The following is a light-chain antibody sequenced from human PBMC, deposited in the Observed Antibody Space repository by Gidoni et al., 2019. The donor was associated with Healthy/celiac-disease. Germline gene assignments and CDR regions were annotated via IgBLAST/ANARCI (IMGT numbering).Light chain of an antibody. CDR1: QSVSSY. V-gene: IGKV3-11*01. CDR2: DAS. Sequence: EIVLTQSPATLSLSPGEIATLSCRASQSVSSYLAWYQQNPGQAPRLLSYDASNRATGIPAMFSGSGSVTDFTLTISSLEPEDFAVYYCQQRSNWPPLTFGGGTKVEIK. J-gene: IGKJ4*01. CDR3: QQRSNWPPLT.